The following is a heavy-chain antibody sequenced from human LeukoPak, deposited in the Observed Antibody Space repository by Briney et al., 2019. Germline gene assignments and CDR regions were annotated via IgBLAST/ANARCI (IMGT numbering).Heavy chain of an antibody. D-gene: IGHD4-11*01. CDR1: GYTFTSYG. Sequence: ASVKVSCKASGYTFTSYGISWVRQAPGQGLEWMGWISAYNGNTNYAQKLQGRVTMTTDTSTSTAYMELRSLRSDDTAVYYCAREEGKTVTYSYYYYGMDVWGQGTTVTVSS. V-gene: IGHV1-18*01. J-gene: IGHJ6*02. CDR3: AREEGKTVTYSYYYYGMDV. CDR2: ISAYNGNT.